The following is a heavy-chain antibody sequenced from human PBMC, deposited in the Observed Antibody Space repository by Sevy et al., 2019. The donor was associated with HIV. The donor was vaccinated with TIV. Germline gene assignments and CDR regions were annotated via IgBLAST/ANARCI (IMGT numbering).Heavy chain of an antibody. D-gene: IGHD3-22*01. V-gene: IGHV3-74*01. CDR1: GFTFSSYW. J-gene: IGHJ3*02. CDR3: ARDPYYYDSSGYPHGALDI. Sequence: GGSLRLSCAASGFTFSSYWMHWVRQAPGKGLVWVSRINSDGSSTSYADSVKGRFNISRDNAKNTLYLQMNSLRAEDTAVYYCARDPYYYDSSGYPHGALDIWGQGTTVTVSS. CDR2: INSDGSST.